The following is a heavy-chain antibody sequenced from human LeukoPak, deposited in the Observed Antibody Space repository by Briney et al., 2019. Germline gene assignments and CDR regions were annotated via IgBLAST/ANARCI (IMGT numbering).Heavy chain of an antibody. CDR2: IRSDGSNK. CDR3: AKVVGATTFDY. Sequence: PGGSLRLSCAASGFTFSSSGIHWVRQATGKGLEWVAFIRSDGSNKYYGDSVKGRFTISRDNSKNTLYLQMNSLRAEDTALYYCAKVVGATTFDYWGQGTLVTVSS. D-gene: IGHD1-26*01. CDR1: GFTFSSSG. J-gene: IGHJ4*02. V-gene: IGHV3-30*02.